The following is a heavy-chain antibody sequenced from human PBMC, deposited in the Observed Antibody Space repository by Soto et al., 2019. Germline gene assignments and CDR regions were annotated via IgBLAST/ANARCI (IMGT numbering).Heavy chain of an antibody. J-gene: IGHJ3*02. D-gene: IGHD1-26*01. CDR1: GFTFRSYG. Sequence: QVQLVESGGGVVQPGRSLRLSCAASGFTFRSYGMHWVRQAPGKGLEWVAVISYDGSNKFYADSVKGRFTISRDNSEKTLYLQLNTLRPEDTAVYYCAKDQFAMSGSYPGDIWGQGTMVTVSS. CDR2: ISYDGSNK. CDR3: AKDQFAMSGSYPGDI. V-gene: IGHV3-30*18.